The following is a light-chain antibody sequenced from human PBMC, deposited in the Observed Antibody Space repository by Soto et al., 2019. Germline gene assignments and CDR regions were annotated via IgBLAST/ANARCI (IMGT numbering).Light chain of an antibody. CDR1: SSDVGGYNY. CDR2: DVS. J-gene: IGLJ1*01. Sequence: SVLTERGAVSGCRCRSMTISCTRTSSDVGGYNYVSWYQQHPGKAPKLMIYDVSNRPSGVSNRFSGSKSGNTASLTISGLQAEDEADYYCSSYTSSSSYVFGTGTKVTVL. CDR3: SSYTSSSSYV. V-gene: IGLV2-14*01.